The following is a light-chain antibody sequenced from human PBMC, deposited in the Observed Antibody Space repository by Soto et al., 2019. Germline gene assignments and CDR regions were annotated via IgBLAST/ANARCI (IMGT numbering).Light chain of an antibody. CDR1: QGISSY. CDR2: AAS. Sequence: IQLTQSPSSLSASVGDRVTITCRASQGISSYLGWYQQKPGKAPNLLIYAASTSQSGVPSRFSGGGSGTDFTLTISSLQPEDFATYYCQQVYVYPSTFGGGTKVDIK. J-gene: IGKJ4*01. CDR3: QQVYVYPST. V-gene: IGKV1-9*01.